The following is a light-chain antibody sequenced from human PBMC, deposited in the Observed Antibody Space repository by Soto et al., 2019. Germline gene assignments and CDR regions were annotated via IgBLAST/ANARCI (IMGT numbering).Light chain of an antibody. CDR1: QSISSG. CDR3: QQYNSYSRM. CDR2: KAS. V-gene: IGKV1-5*03. Sequence: DIQMTQSPSTLSASVGDRVTITCRASQSISSGLAWYQQKPGKAPKLLIYKASSLESGVPSRFSGSGSGTEFTLTTSRLQPDDFATYYCQQYNSYSRMFGQGTKVEIK. J-gene: IGKJ1*01.